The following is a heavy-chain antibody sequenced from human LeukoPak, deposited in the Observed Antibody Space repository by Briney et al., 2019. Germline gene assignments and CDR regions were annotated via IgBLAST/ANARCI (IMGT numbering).Heavy chain of an antibody. CDR2: ISGSGGST. CDR3: AKGTTMIVVAGGVGY. J-gene: IGHJ4*02. D-gene: IGHD3-22*01. V-gene: IGHV3-23*01. CDR1: GFTVSSNY. Sequence: GGSLRLSCAASGFTVSSNYMSWVRQAPGKGLEWVSAISGSGGSTYYADSVKGRFTISRDNSKNTLYLQMNSLRAEDTAVYYCAKGTTMIVVAGGVGYWGQGTLVTVSS.